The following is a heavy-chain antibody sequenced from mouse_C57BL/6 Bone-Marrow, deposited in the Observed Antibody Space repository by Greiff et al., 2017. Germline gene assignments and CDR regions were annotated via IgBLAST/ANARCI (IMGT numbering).Heavy chain of an antibody. J-gene: IGHJ2*01. CDR2: ISYSGST. D-gene: IGHD1-1*01. Sequence: EVKLQASGPGMVKPSQSLSLTCTVTGYSITSGYDWHWIRHFPGNKLEWMGYISYSGSTNYNPSLKSRISIAHDTSNNHFFLKWNSVTTEDTATCYCARGGSTVPLDYWGQGTTLTVSS. V-gene: IGHV3-1*01. CDR1: GYSITSGYD. CDR3: ARGGSTVPLDY.